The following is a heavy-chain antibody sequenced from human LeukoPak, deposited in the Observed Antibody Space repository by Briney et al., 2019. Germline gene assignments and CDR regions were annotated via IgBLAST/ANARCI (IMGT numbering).Heavy chain of an antibody. D-gene: IGHD1-20*01. J-gene: IGHJ3*02. CDR2: IKPDGSER. CDR1: GLTFSGYW. CDR3: ASGNWNDRAFDI. Sequence: PGGSLGLSCAASGLTFSGYWMSWVRRAPGKGLEWVANIKPDGSERYYVDSVKGRFTVSRDNAKNSLYLQMNSLRAGDTAIYYCASGNWNDRAFDIWGQGTMVTVSS. V-gene: IGHV3-7*01.